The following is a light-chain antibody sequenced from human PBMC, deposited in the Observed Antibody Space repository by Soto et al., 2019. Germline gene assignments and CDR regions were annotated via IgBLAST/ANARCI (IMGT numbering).Light chain of an antibody. CDR1: KNVDKNY. J-gene: IGKJ1*01. CDR3: QQCAYSPRT. CDR2: DAS. Sequence: EIVLTQSPDSLSLSPGERATLSCRASKNVDKNYLAWYQQRPGLAPRLLIYDASIRATGIPDRFSGSGSGTDFTLSISRLEPEDFAVYYCQQCAYSPRTFGQGTKVEVK. V-gene: IGKV3-20*01.